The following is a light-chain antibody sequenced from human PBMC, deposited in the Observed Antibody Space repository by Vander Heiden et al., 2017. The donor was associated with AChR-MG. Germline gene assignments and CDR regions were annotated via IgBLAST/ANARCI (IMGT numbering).Light chain of an antibody. Sequence: DIQMTQSPSSLSASVGDRVIITCRASQGINNYLAWYHQKPRKVPELLIYATSTLQSGVPSRFSGSGSGTDFTLTISSLQPEDVATYYCQKYNSAPLTFGGGTKVEIK. V-gene: IGKV1-27*01. CDR3: QKYNSAPLT. CDR2: ATS. J-gene: IGKJ4*01. CDR1: QGINNY.